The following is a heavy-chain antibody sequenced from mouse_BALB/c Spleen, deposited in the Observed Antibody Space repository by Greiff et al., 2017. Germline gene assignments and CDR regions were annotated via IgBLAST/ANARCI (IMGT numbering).Heavy chain of an antibody. V-gene: IGHV2-9*02. CDR1: GFSLTSYG. CDR2: IWAGGST. CDR3: ARDRVGDDEAMDY. D-gene: IGHD2-12*01. J-gene: IGHJ4*01. Sequence: QVQLKESGPGLVAPSQSLSITCTVSGFSLTSYGVHWVRQPPGKGLEWLGVIWAGGSTNYNSALMSRLSISKDNSKSQVFLKMNSLQTDDTAMYYCARDRVGDDEAMDYWGQGTSVTVSS.